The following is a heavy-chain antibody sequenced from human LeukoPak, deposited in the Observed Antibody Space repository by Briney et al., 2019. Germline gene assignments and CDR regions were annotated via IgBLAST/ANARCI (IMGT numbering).Heavy chain of an antibody. J-gene: IGHJ4*02. CDR2: INPNSGGT. CDR1: GYTFTSYD. V-gene: IGHV1-2*04. D-gene: IGHD3-10*01. Sequence: ASVKVSCKASGYTFTSYDINWVRQATGQGLEWMGWINPNSGGTNYAQKFQGWVTMTRDTSISTAYMELSRLRSDDTAVYYCARDYDYGSGSYDYWGQGTLVTVSS. CDR3: ARDYDYGSGSYDY.